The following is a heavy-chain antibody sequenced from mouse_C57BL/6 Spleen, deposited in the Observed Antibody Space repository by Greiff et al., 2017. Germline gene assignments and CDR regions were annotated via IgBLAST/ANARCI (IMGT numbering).Heavy chain of an antibody. D-gene: IGHD1-1*01. Sequence: VQLQQSGPELVKPGASVKISCKASGYAFSSSWMNWVKQGPGKGLEWIGRIYPGDGDTNYNGKFKGKATLTADKSSSTAYMQLSSLTSEDSAVYFCANYYGSSPYYYAMDYWGQGASVTVSS. CDR3: ANYYGSSPYYYAMDY. CDR2: IYPGDGDT. CDR1: GYAFSSSW. J-gene: IGHJ4*01. V-gene: IGHV1-82*01.